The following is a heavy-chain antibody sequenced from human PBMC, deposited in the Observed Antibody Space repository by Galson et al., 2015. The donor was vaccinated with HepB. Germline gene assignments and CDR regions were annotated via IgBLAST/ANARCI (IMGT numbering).Heavy chain of an antibody. J-gene: IGHJ4*02. D-gene: IGHD3-10*01. V-gene: IGHV1-69*01. Sequence: SCKASGGPFSSYAISWVRQAPGHGLEWMGGIIPIFGTANYAQKFQGRVTITADESTSKAYMELSSLRSEDTAVYYCARDTGNYYGSGGFDYWGQGTLVTVSS. CDR2: IIPIFGTA. CDR3: ARDTGNYYGSGGFDY. CDR1: GGPFSSYA.